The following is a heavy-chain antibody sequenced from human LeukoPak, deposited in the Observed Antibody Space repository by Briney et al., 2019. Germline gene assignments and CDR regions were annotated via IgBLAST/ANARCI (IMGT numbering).Heavy chain of an antibody. CDR2: ITSSNNYV. J-gene: IGHJ4*02. CDR1: GFTFNNCS. V-gene: IGHV3-21*01. D-gene: IGHD3-22*01. CDR3: ARAFFSWTDNSGYTFYLDR. Sequence: GGSLRLSCVVSGFTFNNCSMNWVRQAPGKGLEWVSSITSSNNYVYYADSVEGRFTISRDNAKNSLFLQMNSLRAEDTAVYYCARAFFSWTDNSGYTFYLDRWGQGTLVTVSS.